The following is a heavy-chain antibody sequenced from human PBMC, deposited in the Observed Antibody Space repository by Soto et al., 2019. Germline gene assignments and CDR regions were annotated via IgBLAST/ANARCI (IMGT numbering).Heavy chain of an antibody. Sequence: GGSLRLSCSASGFTFSSIGMHWCRQAPGRGLEWVADISYDGIHKYYAESVKGRFTISRDNSNNTLYLQVSSLRAEDTAVYYCATGTYSYGSFDHWGPGTLVTVSS. V-gene: IGHV3-30*03. D-gene: IGHD5-18*01. J-gene: IGHJ4*02. CDR2: ISYDGIHK. CDR3: ATGTYSYGSFDH. CDR1: GFTFSSIG.